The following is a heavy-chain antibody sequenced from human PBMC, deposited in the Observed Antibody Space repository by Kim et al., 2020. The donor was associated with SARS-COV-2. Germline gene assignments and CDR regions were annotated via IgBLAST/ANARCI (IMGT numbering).Heavy chain of an antibody. D-gene: IGHD3-22*01. CDR1: GYTFTGYY. CDR2: INPNSGGT. J-gene: IGHJ3*02. CDR3: ARGNRIQLWRGYYYDSSVGDDAFDI. V-gene: IGHV1-2*05. Sequence: ASVKVSCKASGYTFTGYYMHWVRQAPGQGLEWMGRINPNSGGTNYAQKFQGRVTMTRDTSISTAYMELSRLRSDDTVVYYCARGNRIQLWRGYYYDSSVGDDAFDIWGQGTMVTVSS.